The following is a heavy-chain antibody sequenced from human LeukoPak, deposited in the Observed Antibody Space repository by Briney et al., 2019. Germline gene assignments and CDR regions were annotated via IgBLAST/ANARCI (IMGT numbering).Heavy chain of an antibody. D-gene: IGHD6-19*01. CDR3: TRDLWLAANVY. Sequence: GGSLRLSCAASGFTFSTYWMSLVRQAPGKGLEWVANIKQDGSEKYYVDSVKGRFTISRDNAKNSLYLQMDGLTAEDTAVYYCTRDLWLAANVYWGQGTLVTVSS. CDR1: GFTFSTYW. V-gene: IGHV3-7*01. J-gene: IGHJ4*02. CDR2: IKQDGSEK.